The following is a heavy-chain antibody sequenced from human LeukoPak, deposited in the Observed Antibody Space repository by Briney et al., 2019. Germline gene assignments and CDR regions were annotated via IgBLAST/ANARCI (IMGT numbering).Heavy chain of an antibody. CDR1: GYTFTSYS. V-gene: IGHV1-3*01. D-gene: IGHD6-13*01. J-gene: IGHJ4*02. Sequence: ASVKVSCKASGYTFTSYSMHWVRQAPGQRLEWMGLINAGNDNTKYSQKFQGRVTITLDTSASTAYMELSSLRSEDTAVYYCARADSSSWYGRDYWGQGTLVTVSS. CDR3: ARADSSSWYGRDY. CDR2: INAGNDNT.